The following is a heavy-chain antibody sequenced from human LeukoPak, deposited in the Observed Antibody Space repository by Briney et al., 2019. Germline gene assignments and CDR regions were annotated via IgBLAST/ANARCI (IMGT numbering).Heavy chain of an antibody. CDR1: GFTFSSYA. CDR3: ARVVGYSSGWPDY. V-gene: IGHV3-23*01. CDR2: ISGSGGST. D-gene: IGHD6-19*01. Sequence: GGSLRLSCAASGFTFSSYAMSWVRQAPGKGLEWVSAISGSGGSTYYADSVKGRFTISRDNSKNTLYLQMNSLRAEDTAVYYCARVVGYSSGWPDYWGQGTLVTVSS. J-gene: IGHJ4*02.